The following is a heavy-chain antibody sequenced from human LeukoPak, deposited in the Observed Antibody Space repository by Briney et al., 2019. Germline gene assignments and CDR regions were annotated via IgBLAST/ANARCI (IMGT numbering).Heavy chain of an antibody. D-gene: IGHD5-12*01. V-gene: IGHV1-18*03. J-gene: IGHJ4*02. CDR1: GYTFTSYG. Sequence: ASVKVSCKASGYTFTSYGISWVRQAPGQGLEWMGWISAYNGNTNYAQKLQGRVTLTTDTSTSTVYMELRGLTSADMAVYYCVRDSAYSPDYWGQGSLVTVSP. CDR2: ISAYNGNT. CDR3: VRDSAYSPDY.